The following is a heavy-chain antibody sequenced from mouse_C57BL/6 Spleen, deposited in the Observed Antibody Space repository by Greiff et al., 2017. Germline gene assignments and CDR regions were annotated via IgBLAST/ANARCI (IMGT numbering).Heavy chain of an antibody. Sequence: QQSCKASGYTFTSYWMHWVKQRPIQGLEWIGNIDPSDSETHYNQKFKDKATLTVDKSSSTAYMQLSSLTSEDSAVYYCARSGSNYDWYFDVWGTGTTVTVSS. CDR2: IDPSDSET. CDR1: GYTFTSYW. V-gene: IGHV1-52*01. D-gene: IGHD1-1*01. CDR3: ARSGSNYDWYFDV. J-gene: IGHJ1*03.